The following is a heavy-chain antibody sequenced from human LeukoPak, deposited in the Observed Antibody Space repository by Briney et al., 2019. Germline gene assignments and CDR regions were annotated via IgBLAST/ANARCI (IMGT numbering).Heavy chain of an antibody. V-gene: IGHV3-23*01. CDR1: GFTFSSYA. D-gene: IGHD2-2*01. CDR2: ISGSGGST. CDR3: AKVGYCSGTSCYFYYYYYMDV. Sequence: GGSLRLSCAASGFTFSSYAMSWVRQAPGKGLEWVSAISGSGGSTYYADSVKGRFTISRDNSKNTLYLQMNSLRAEDTAVYYCAKVGYCSGTSCYFYYYYYMDVWGKGTTVTVS. J-gene: IGHJ6*03.